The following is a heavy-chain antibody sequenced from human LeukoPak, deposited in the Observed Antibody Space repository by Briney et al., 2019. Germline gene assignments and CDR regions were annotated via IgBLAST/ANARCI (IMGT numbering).Heavy chain of an antibody. CDR2: INPNHGDT. J-gene: IGHJ4*02. V-gene: IGHV1-2*02. CDR3: ARGGAVDPNIDY. D-gene: IGHD3/OR15-3a*01. CDR1: GYTFTGYY. Sequence: ASVKVSCKASGYTFTGYYMHWVRQAPGQGLEWMGWINPNHGDTNYAQKFQDRVSMTRDTSISTAYMHLSRLRSDDTAVYYCARGGAVDPNIDYWGQGTLVTVSS.